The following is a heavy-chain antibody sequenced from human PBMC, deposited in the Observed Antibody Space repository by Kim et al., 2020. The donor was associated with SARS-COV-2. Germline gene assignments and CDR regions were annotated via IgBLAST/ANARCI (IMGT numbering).Heavy chain of an antibody. V-gene: IGHV4-34*01. CDR2: INHSGST. D-gene: IGHD2-15*01. CDR3: ARGSLAGGNPPAY. Sequence: SETLSLTCAVYGGSFSGYYWSWIRQPPGKGLEWIGEINHSGSTNYNPSLKSRVTISVDTSKNQFSLKLSSVTAADTAVYYCARGSLAGGNPPAYWGQGTLVTVSS. J-gene: IGHJ4*02. CDR1: GGSFSGYY.